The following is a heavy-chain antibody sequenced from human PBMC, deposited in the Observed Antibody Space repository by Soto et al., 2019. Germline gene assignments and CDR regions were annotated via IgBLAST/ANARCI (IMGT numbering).Heavy chain of an antibody. CDR3: ARDRTYYYGSGIQGYFDY. Sequence: ASVKVSCKASGYTFTSYGISWVRQAPGQGLEWMGWISAYNGNTNYAQKLQGRVTMTTDTSTSTAYMELRSLRSDDTAVYYCARDRTYYYGSGIQGYFDYWGQGTLVTVSS. CDR2: ISAYNGNT. CDR1: GYTFTSYG. D-gene: IGHD3-10*01. V-gene: IGHV1-18*01. J-gene: IGHJ4*02.